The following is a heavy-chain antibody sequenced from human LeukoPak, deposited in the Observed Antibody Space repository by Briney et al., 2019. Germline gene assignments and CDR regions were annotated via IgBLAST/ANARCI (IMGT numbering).Heavy chain of an antibody. J-gene: IGHJ4*02. CDR1: GGTFSSYA. Sequence: ASVKVSCKASGGTFSSYAISWVRRAPGQGLEWMGGIIPIFGTANYAQKFQGRVTITADESTSTAYMELSSLRSEDTAVYYCARESGRVGAHGWEYWGQGTLVTVSS. D-gene: IGHD1-26*01. V-gene: IGHV1-69*13. CDR2: IIPIFGTA. CDR3: ARESGRVGAHGWEY.